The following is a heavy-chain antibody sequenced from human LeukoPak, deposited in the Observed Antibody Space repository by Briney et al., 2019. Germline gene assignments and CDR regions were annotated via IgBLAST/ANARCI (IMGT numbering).Heavy chain of an antibody. J-gene: IGHJ3*02. Sequence: SETLSLTCTVSGGSIGGYYGTWIRLPPGKGLEWIGNIYSSGTTNYNPSLKSRVTISVDTSKNQFSLKLSSVTAADTAVYYCARVRGYDFWSGYRDAFDIWGQGTMVTVSS. D-gene: IGHD3-3*01. CDR3: ARVRGYDFWSGYRDAFDI. CDR2: IYSSGTT. CDR1: GGSIGGYY. V-gene: IGHV4-59*08.